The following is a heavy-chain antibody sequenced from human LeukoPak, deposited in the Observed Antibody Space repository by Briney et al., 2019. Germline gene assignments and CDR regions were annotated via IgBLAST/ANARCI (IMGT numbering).Heavy chain of an antibody. CDR3: TRVSAYQYGSGSYYYFDN. CDR2: ISYDGSNK. Sequence: PGGSLRLSCTASRFTFSDYGMHWVRQAPGKGLEWVAFISYDGSNKYYVDSVKGRFTISRDNAKETVYLQMNSLRAEDTAVYYCTRVSAYQYGSGSYYYFDNWGQGTLVTVSS. V-gene: IGHV3-30*03. D-gene: IGHD3-10*01. CDR1: RFTFSDYG. J-gene: IGHJ4*02.